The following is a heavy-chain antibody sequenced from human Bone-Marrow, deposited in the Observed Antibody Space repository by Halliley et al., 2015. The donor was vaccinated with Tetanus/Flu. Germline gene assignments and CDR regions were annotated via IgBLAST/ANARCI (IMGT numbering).Heavy chain of an antibody. D-gene: IGHD3-10*01. Sequence: SDNGIPNYNPSLKSRVKISVDPSRNQFSLEVRSVTAADTAVYYCARDHGSGSYPLYPGMDVWGQGTTVTVSS. CDR3: ARDHGSGSYPLYPGMDV. V-gene: IGHV4-59*01. J-gene: IGHJ6*02. CDR2: SDNGIP.